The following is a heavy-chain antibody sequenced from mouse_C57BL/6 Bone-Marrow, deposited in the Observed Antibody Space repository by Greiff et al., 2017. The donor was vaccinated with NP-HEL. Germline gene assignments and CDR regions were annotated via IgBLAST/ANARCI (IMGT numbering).Heavy chain of an antibody. CDR3: TRGYGYSGNYAMDY. D-gene: IGHD2-2*01. J-gene: IGHJ4*01. V-gene: IGHV5-9-1*02. CDR1: GFTFSSYA. Sequence: EVNLVESGEGLVKPGGSLKLSCAASGFTFSSYAMSWVRQTPEKRLEWVAYISSGGDYIYYADTVKGRFTISRDNARNTLYLQMSSLKSEDTAMYYCTRGYGYSGNYAMDYWGQGTSVTVSS. CDR2: ISSGGDYI.